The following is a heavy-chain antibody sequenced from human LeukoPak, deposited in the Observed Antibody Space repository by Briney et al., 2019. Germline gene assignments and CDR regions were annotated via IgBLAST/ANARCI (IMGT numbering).Heavy chain of an antibody. D-gene: IGHD5-24*01. CDR2: IHNSGST. Sequence: SETLSLTCSVSGVAISSYYWSWIRQAPGKGLEWIGYIHNSGSTNDNPSLKSRVTISLDTSKNQLSLKLTSVTAADTAVYYCARGRGMATIPFDSWGQGTLVTVSS. V-gene: IGHV4-59*01. J-gene: IGHJ4*02. CDR1: GVAISSYY. CDR3: ARGRGMATIPFDS.